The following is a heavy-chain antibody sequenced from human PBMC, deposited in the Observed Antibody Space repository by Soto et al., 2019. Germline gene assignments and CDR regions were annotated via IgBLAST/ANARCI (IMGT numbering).Heavy chain of an antibody. Sequence: QVQLVESGGGVVQPGRSLRLSCAASGLTFSSYGMHWVRQAPGKGLEWVAVIWYDGSNKYYADSVKGRFTISRDNSKNTLYLQMNSLRAEDTAVYYCARVRSSGYPFDYWGQGTLVTVSS. V-gene: IGHV3-33*01. J-gene: IGHJ4*02. CDR3: ARVRSSGYPFDY. CDR2: IWYDGSNK. CDR1: GLTFSSYG. D-gene: IGHD3-22*01.